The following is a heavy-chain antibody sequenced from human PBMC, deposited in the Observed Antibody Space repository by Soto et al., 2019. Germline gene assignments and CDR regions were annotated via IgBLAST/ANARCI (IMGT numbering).Heavy chain of an antibody. CDR1: GFTFTSSA. CDR3: AAEEGGGCSSTSCRDLYGMDV. V-gene: IGHV1-58*01. J-gene: IGHJ6*02. Sequence: SVKVSCKAPGFTFTSSAVQWVRQARGQRLEWIGWIVVGSGNTNYAQKFQERVTITRDMSTSTAYMELSSLRSEDTAVYYCAAEEGGGCSSTSCRDLYGMDVWGQGTTVTVSS. CDR2: IVVGSGNT. D-gene: IGHD2-2*01.